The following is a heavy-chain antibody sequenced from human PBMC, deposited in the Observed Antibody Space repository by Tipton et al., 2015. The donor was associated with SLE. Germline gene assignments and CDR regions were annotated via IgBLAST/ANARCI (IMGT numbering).Heavy chain of an antibody. Sequence: SLRLSCAASGFTFSSYAMYWVRQAPGKGLEWVAVISYDGSNKYYADSVKGRFTISRDNSKNTLYLQMNSLRAEDTAVYYCASLLTGDGRTDWGQGTLVTVSS. CDR2: ISYDGSNK. J-gene: IGHJ4*02. V-gene: IGHV3-30*04. CDR1: GFTFSSYA. D-gene: IGHD7-27*01. CDR3: ASLLTGDGRTD.